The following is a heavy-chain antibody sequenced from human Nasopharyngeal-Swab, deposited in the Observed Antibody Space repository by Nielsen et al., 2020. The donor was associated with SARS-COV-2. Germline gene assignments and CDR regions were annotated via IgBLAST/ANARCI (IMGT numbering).Heavy chain of an antibody. V-gene: IGHV4-39*01. Sequence: SETLSLTCTVSGGSISSSSYYWGWIRQPPGKGLEWIGSIYYSGSTYYNPSLKSRVTISVDTSKNQFSLKLSSVTAADTAVYYCARGGSTQQDPYYYGMTSGAKGPRSPSP. CDR2: IYYSGST. D-gene: IGHD3-10*01. CDR1: GGSISSSSYY. J-gene: IGHJ6*02. CDR3: ARGGSTQQDPYYYGMTS.